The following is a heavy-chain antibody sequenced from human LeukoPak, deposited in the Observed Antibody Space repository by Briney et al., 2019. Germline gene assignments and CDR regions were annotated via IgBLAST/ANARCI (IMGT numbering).Heavy chain of an antibody. D-gene: IGHD3-22*01. CDR1: GGSISSYY. J-gene: IGHJ5*02. V-gene: IGHV4-59*01. Sequence: SETLSLTCTVSGGSISSYYWSWIRQPPGKGLEWIGYIYYSGSTNYNPSLKSRVTISVDTSKNQFSLKLSSVTAADTAVYYCARVIPGYYDSSGYYGFDPWGQGTLVTVSS. CDR3: ARVIPGYYDSSGYYGFDP. CDR2: IYYSGST.